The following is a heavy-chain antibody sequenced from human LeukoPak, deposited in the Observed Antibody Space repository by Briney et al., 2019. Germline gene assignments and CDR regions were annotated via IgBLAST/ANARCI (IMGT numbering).Heavy chain of an antibody. Sequence: GESLKISCQGSGSSFTTYWIGWVRQMPGKGLEWMGIMHPGDSKTRYSPSFQGQVTISADKSISTAYLQWSSLRASDTAIYYCASSIVGATRGYDYWGQGTLVTVSS. CDR1: GSSFTTYW. CDR2: MHPGDSKT. V-gene: IGHV5-51*01. CDR3: ASSIVGATRGYDY. J-gene: IGHJ4*02. D-gene: IGHD1-26*01.